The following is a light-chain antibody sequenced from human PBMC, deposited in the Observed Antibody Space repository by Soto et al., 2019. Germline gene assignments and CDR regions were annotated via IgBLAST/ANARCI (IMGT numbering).Light chain of an antibody. Sequence: QSALTQPPSASGSPGQSVTISCTGTSSDVGGYDYVSWYQQHPGQAPKLLIYEVTQRPPGVPDRFSASKSGNTASLTVSGLQAEDEADYYCTSFAGSNNPVVFGGGTQLTVL. CDR2: EVT. J-gene: IGLJ2*01. V-gene: IGLV2-8*01. CDR1: SSDVGGYDY. CDR3: TSFAGSNNPVV.